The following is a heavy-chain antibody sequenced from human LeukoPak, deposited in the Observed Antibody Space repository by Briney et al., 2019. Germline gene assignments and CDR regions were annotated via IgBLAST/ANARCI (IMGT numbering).Heavy chain of an antibody. CDR3: AGPHGGIVVVTASFDY. D-gene: IGHD2-21*02. J-gene: IGHJ4*02. CDR1: GFTFSSYA. Sequence: GRSLRLSCAASGFTFSSYAMHWVRQAPGKGLEWVAVISYDGSNKYYADSVKGRFTISRDNSKNTLYLQMNSLGAEDTAVYYCAGPHGGIVVVTASFDYWGQGTLVTVSS. V-gene: IGHV3-30-3*01. CDR2: ISYDGSNK.